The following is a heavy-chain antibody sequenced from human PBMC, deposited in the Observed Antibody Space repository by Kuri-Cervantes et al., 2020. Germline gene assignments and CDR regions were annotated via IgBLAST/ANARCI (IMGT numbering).Heavy chain of an antibody. CDR2: INHSGST. V-gene: IGHV4-34*01. D-gene: IGHD3-22*01. Sequence: ESLKISCAASGFTFSSYGMHWVRQPPGKGLEWIGEINHSGSTNYNPSLKSRVTISVDTSKNQFSLKLSSVTAADTAVYYCARDFYYDSSGYARGFQHWGQGTLVTVSS. CDR1: GFTFSSYG. CDR3: ARDFYYDSSGYARGFQH. J-gene: IGHJ1*01.